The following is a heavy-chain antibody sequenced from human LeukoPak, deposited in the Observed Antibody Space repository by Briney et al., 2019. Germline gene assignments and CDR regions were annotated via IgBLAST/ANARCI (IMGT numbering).Heavy chain of an antibody. J-gene: IGHJ4*02. CDR2: ISYDGSDK. D-gene: IGHD3-10*01. Sequence: GGSLRLSCAASGFTFSDYYMSWIRQAPGKGLEWVAVISYDGSDKYYADSVKGRFTISRDNSKNTLYLQMNSLRAEDTAVYYCAKDYNYGYGYYFDYWGQGTLVTVSS. V-gene: IGHV3-30*18. CDR3: AKDYNYGYGYYFDY. CDR1: GFTFSDYY.